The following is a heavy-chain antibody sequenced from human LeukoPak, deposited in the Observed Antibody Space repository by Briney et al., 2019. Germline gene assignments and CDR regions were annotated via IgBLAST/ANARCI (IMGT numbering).Heavy chain of an antibody. J-gene: IGHJ5*02. V-gene: IGHV4-34*01. CDR1: GGSFSGYY. CDR3: AREAPNPPFDP. CDR2: INHSGST. Sequence: SETLSLTCAVYGGSFSGYYWSWIRQPPGKGLEWIGEINHSGSTNYNPSLKSRVAISVDTSKNQFSLKLSSVTAADTAVYYCAREAPNPPFDPWGQGTLVTLSS.